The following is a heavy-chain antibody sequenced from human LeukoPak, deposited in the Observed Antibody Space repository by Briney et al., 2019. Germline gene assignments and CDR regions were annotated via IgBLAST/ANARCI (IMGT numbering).Heavy chain of an antibody. D-gene: IGHD6-19*01. Sequence: SETLSLTCTVSGVSMRGAYWSWIRQPPGKGLEWIGYIYYSGSTNYNPSLKSRVTISVDTSKNQFSLKLSSVTAADTAVYYCARDKPRSKVSPYSSGSDAFDIWGQGTMVTVSS. CDR3: ARDKPRSKVSPYSSGSDAFDI. V-gene: IGHV4-59*01. CDR2: IYYSGST. CDR1: GVSMRGAY. J-gene: IGHJ3*02.